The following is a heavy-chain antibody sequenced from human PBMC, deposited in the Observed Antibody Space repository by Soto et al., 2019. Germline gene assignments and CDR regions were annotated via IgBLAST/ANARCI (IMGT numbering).Heavy chain of an antibody. V-gene: IGHV2-5*02. CDR1: GFSLSTSGVG. Sequence: QITLKESGPTLVKPTQTLTLTCTFSGFSLSTSGVGVGWIRQPPGKALEWLALIYWDDDKRYSPSLKSRLTITKDTSKNQVVLTMTNMDPVDTATYYCAHGGYYYSSGYYDLFDYWGQGTLVTVSS. D-gene: IGHD3-22*01. CDR2: IYWDDDK. CDR3: AHGGYYYSSGYYDLFDY. J-gene: IGHJ4*02.